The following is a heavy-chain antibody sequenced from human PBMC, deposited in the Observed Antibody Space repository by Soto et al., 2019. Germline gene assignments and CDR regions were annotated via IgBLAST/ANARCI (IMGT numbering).Heavy chain of an antibody. J-gene: IGHJ5*02. D-gene: IGHD4-17*01. CDR2: LNPNSGGT. Sequence: QVQLVQSGAEVKKPGASVKVSCKASGYTFTGYYMHWVRQAPGQGLEWMGWLNPNSGGTNYAQKFQGRYTMTRDTSLSTAYMELSRMRSADTDVYYCARGPMTTVTTNWFDPWGQGTLVTVSS. V-gene: IGHV1-2*02. CDR1: GYTFTGYY. CDR3: ARGPMTTVTTNWFDP.